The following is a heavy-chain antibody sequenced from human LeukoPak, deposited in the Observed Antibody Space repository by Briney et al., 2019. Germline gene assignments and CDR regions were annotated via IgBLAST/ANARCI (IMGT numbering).Heavy chain of an antibody. CDR3: ASDYYDSSGYYVGRKYYFDY. V-gene: IGHV4-39*07. CDR2: IYYSGST. J-gene: IGHJ4*02. D-gene: IGHD3-22*01. Sequence: SETLSLTCTVSGGSISSSSYYWGWIRQPPGKGLEWIGSIYYSGSTNYNPSLKSRVTISVDTSKNQFSLKLSSVTAADTAVYYCASDYYDSSGYYVGRKYYFDYWGQGTLVTVSS. CDR1: GGSISSSSYY.